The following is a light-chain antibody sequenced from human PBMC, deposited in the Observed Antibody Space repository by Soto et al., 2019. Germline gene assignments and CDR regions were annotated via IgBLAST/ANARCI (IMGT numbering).Light chain of an antibody. CDR2: GAS. J-gene: IGKJ1*01. V-gene: IGKV3-20*01. CDR1: QSVSSIY. Sequence: EIVLTQSPGTLSLSPGERATLSCRASQSVSSIYFAWYQQKPGQAPRLLIYGASSRATGVPDRFSGGGSGTDFTLTISRLEPEDFAVYYCQQCGSSPRTFGQGTKVDIK. CDR3: QQCGSSPRT.